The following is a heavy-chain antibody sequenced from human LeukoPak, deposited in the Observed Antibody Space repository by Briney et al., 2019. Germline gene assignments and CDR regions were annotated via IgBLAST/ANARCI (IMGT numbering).Heavy chain of an antibody. CDR2: ISYDGSNK. V-gene: IGHV3-30-3*01. J-gene: IGHJ4*02. CDR3: AREWELRATFDY. D-gene: IGHD1-26*01. CDR1: GFTFSSYA. Sequence: GGSLRLSCAASGFTFSSYAMHWVRQAPGKGLEWVAVISYDGSNKYYADSVKGRFTISRDNSKNTLCLQMNSLRAEDTAVYYCAREWELRATFDYWGQGTLVTVSS.